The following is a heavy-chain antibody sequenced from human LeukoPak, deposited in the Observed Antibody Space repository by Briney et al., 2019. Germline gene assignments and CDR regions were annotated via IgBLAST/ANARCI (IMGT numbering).Heavy chain of an antibody. D-gene: IGHD3-3*01. CDR2: ISAYNGNT. CDR1: GYTFTNYG. V-gene: IGHV1-18*01. CDR3: ARDLHYDFWSGYLFDY. Sequence: ASVKVSCKTSGYTFTNYGISWVRQAPGQGLEWMGWISAYNGNTNYAQKLQGRVTMTTDTSTSTAYMELRSLRSDDTAVYYCARDLHYDFWSGYLFDYWGQGTLVTVSS. J-gene: IGHJ4*02.